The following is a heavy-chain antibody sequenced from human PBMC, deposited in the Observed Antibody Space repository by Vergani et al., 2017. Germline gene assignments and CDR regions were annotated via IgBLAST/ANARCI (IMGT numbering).Heavy chain of an antibody. CDR3: ARDGSGELAN. V-gene: IGHV3-30*04. J-gene: IGHJ4*02. CDR1: GFTFSSYA. Sequence: QVQLVESGGGVVQPGRSLRLSCAASGFTFSSYAMHWVRQAPGKGLEWVAVISYDGSNKYYADSVKGGFTISRDNSKNTLYLQMNSLRAEDTAVYYCARDGSGELANWGQGTLVTVSS. D-gene: IGHD6-13*01. CDR2: ISYDGSNK.